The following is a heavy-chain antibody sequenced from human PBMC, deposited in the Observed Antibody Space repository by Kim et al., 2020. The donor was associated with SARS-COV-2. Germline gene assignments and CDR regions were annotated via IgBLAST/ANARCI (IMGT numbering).Heavy chain of an antibody. V-gene: IGHV3-23*01. CDR2: VSAGGGST. Sequence: GGSLRLSCAASGDTFSSYAMSWVRQAPGRGLEWVAAVSAGGGSTYYADSVKGRFTISRDNSKNTVSLQLRSLGDEDTALYYCARELDYVWGSFRPYVFAIWGQGTVITFSS. CDR1: GDTFSSYA. D-gene: IGHD3-16*02. CDR3: ARELDYVWGSFRPYVFAI. J-gene: IGHJ3*02.